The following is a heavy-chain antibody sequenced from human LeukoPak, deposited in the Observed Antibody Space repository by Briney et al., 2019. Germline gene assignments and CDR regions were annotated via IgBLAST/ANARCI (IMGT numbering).Heavy chain of an antibody. D-gene: IGHD4-17*01. Sequence: PSETLSLTCAVYGGSFSGYYWSWIRQPPREGLWWIWEINHSVGTNYNPSLKSRVTISVDTSKNQFSLKLSSVTAADTAVYYCARVYGDYGALVDGYFDYWGQGTLVTVSS. CDR3: ARVYGDYGALVDGYFDY. J-gene: IGHJ4*02. CDR2: INHSVGT. CDR1: GGSFSGYY. V-gene: IGHV4-34*01.